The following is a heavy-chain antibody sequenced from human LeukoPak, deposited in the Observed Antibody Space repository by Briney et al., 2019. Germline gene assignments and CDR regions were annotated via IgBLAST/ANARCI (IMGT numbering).Heavy chain of an antibody. V-gene: IGHV4-59*01. J-gene: IGHJ5*02. Sequence: SETLSLTCTVSGGSISTYYWSWIRQPPGKGLEWIGYIYYSGNTNYNPSLKSRVTISVDTSKNQFSLKLSSVTAADTAVYYCARDTVAARPHNWFDPWGQGTLVTVSS. D-gene: IGHD6-6*01. CDR2: IYYSGNT. CDR3: ARDTVAARPHNWFDP. CDR1: GGSISTYY.